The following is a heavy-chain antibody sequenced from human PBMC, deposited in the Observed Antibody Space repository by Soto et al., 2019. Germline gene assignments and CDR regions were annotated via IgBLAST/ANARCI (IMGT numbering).Heavy chain of an antibody. D-gene: IGHD3-22*01. CDR3: ARVRYDSSAQDANFYYYGMDV. J-gene: IGHJ6*02. V-gene: IGHV3-30-3*01. CDR2: ISYDGSNK. Sequence: PGGSLRLSCAASGFSFSSYAMHWVRQAPGKGLEWVAVISYDGSNKYYADSVKGRFTISRDNSKNTLYLQMNSPRAEDTAVYYCARVRYDSSAQDANFYYYGMDVWGQGTTVTVSS. CDR1: GFSFSSYA.